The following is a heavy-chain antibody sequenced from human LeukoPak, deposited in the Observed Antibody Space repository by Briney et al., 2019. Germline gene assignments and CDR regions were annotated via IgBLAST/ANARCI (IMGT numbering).Heavy chain of an antibody. CDR3: TTDSSGYDYRLAFDI. Sequence: GGSLRLSCAASGFTFSNAWMSWVRQAPGKGLEWVGRIKSKTDGGTTDYAAPVKGRFTISRDDSKNTLYLQMNSLKTEDTAVYYCTTDSSGYDYRLAFDIWGQGTMVTVSS. J-gene: IGHJ3*02. D-gene: IGHD5-12*01. V-gene: IGHV3-15*01. CDR1: GFTFSNAW. CDR2: IKSKTDGGTT.